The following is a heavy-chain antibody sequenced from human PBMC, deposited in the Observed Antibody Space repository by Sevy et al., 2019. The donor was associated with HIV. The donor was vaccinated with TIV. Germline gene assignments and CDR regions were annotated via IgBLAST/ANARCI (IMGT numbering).Heavy chain of an antibody. CDR2: IYRGGST. Sequence: GGSLRLSCAASGFTVSSNYMSWVRQAPGKGLEWVSVIYRGGSTYYADSVKGRFTISRDNSKNTLYLQMNSLRAEDTAVYYCARGRYDSSGYYRTTKYYFDYWVQGTLVTVSS. CDR1: GFTVSSNY. D-gene: IGHD3-22*01. V-gene: IGHV3-53*01. J-gene: IGHJ4*02. CDR3: ARGRYDSSGYYRTTKYYFDY.